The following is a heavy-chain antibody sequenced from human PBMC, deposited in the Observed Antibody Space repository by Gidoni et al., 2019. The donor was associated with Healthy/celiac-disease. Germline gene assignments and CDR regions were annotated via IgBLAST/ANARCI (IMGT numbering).Heavy chain of an antibody. CDR2: IIPILGIA. Sequence: QVQLVQSGAEVKKPGSSVKVSCKASGGTFSSYTISWVRQAPGQGLEWMGRIIPILGIANYAQKFQGRVTITADKSTSTAYMELSSLRSEDTAVYYCARDSEGVRWIQLYWGQGTLVTVSS. D-gene: IGHD5-18*01. J-gene: IGHJ4*02. CDR3: ARDSEGVRWIQLY. CDR1: GGTFSSYT. V-gene: IGHV1-69*08.